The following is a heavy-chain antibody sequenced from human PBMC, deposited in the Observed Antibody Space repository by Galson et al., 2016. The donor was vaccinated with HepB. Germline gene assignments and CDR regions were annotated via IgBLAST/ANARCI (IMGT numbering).Heavy chain of an antibody. J-gene: IGHJ6*02. CDR2: ITSAGTT. V-gene: IGHV3-23*01. CDR3: AKRPYSYGWHYGMDV. D-gene: IGHD5-18*01. Sequence: MSWVRQAPGKGLEWVSGITSAGTTYYADSVKGRFTISRDNSKNILYLQMKSLRDEDTAVYYCAKRPYSYGWHYGMDVWGQGTTVTVSS.